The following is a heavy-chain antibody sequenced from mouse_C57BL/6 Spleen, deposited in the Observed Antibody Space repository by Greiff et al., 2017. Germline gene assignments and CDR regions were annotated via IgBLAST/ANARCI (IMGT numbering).Heavy chain of an antibody. D-gene: IGHD2-3*01. CDR1: GFSLTSYG. CDR3: AKNYGDGYSYAMDY. CDR2: IWRGGST. V-gene: IGHV2-5*01. Sequence: VQLQQSGPGLVQPSQSLSITCTVSGFSLTSYGVHWVRQSPGKGLEWLGVIWRGGSTDYNAAFMSRLSITKDNSKSQVFFKMNSLHADDTAIYYCAKNYGDGYSYAMDYWGQGASVTVAS. J-gene: IGHJ4*01.